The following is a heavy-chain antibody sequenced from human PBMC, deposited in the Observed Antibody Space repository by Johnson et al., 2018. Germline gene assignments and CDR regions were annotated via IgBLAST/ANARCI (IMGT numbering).Heavy chain of an antibody. Sequence: VQLVETGGGVVQPGRSLRLSCAASGFRFGDYAMHWVRQAPGNGLEWVAVIAYHGSHKYCADSGKGRFTIFRDNSKNTLYLEMNNLREGVTAVYDCAKEPWAYAYGTSGPSGSFDIWGQGTMVTVSS. J-gene: IGHJ3*02. CDR2: IAYHGSHK. D-gene: IGHD3-22*01. V-gene: IGHV3-30*18. CDR1: GFRFGDYA. CDR3: AKEPWAYAYGTSGPSGSFDI.